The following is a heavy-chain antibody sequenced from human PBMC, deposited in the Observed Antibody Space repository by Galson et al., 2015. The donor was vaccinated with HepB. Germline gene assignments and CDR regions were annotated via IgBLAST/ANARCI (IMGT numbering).Heavy chain of an antibody. D-gene: IGHD3-3*01. Sequence: LSLTCTVSGGSISSSSYYWGWIRQPPGKGLEWIGSIYYSGSTYYNPSLKSRVTISVDTSKNQFSLKLSSVTAADTAVYYCARDGPKYYDFWSLGFDPWGQGTLVTVSS. J-gene: IGHJ5*02. V-gene: IGHV4-39*07. CDR2: IYYSGST. CDR1: GGSISSSSYY. CDR3: ARDGPKYYDFWSLGFDP.